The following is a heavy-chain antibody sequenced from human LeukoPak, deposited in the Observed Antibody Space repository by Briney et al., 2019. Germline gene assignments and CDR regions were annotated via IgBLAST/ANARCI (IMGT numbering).Heavy chain of an antibody. V-gene: IGHV1-18*01. CDR3: ASPGAEGCSSTSCLRREYYYYGMDV. CDR2: ISAYNGNT. Sequence: ASVKVSCKASGYTFTSYGIIWVRQAPGQGLEWMGWISAYNGNTNYAQKFQGRVTMTTDTSTSTAYMELSSLRSEDTAVYYCASPGAEGCSSTSCLRREYYYYGMDVWGQGTTVTVSS. D-gene: IGHD2-2*01. J-gene: IGHJ6*02. CDR1: GYTFTSYG.